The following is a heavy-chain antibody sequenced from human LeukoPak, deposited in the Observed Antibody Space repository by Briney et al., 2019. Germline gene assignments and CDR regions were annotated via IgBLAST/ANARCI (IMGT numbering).Heavy chain of an antibody. J-gene: IGHJ4*02. CDR3: ARHVGTGYSSSWYSY. Sequence: PSETLSLTCTVSGGSISSYYWSWIRQPPGKGLEWIGEINHSGSTNYNPSLKSRVTISVDTSKNQFSLKLSSVTAADTAVYYCARHVGTGYSSSWYSYWGQGTLVTVSS. V-gene: IGHV4-34*01. D-gene: IGHD6-13*01. CDR2: INHSGST. CDR1: GGSISSYY.